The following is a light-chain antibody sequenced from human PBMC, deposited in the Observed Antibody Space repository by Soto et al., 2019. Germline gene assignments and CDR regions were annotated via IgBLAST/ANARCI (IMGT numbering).Light chain of an antibody. V-gene: IGKV3-20*01. J-gene: IGKJ5*01. CDR2: GAT. CDR1: HSVTSDY. CDR3: QQYASSPRT. Sequence: EIVFTQSPCTLSLSPGERATLSCRASHSVTSDYLAWYQQKPGQAPRLLIYGATKRATGIPDRFSGSGSGTDFTLTISRLEAEDFAVYYCQQYASSPRTFGQGTRLEI.